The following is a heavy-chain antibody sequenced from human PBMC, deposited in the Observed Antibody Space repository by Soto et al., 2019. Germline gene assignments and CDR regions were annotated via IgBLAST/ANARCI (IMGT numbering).Heavy chain of an antibody. CDR3: ARQVIDGALAGAGSFDY. Sequence: PSETLSLTCAVYGGSFSGYYWSWIRQPPGKGLEWIGEINHSGSTNYNPSLKSRVTISVDTSKNQSSLKLSSVTAADTAVYYCARQVIDGALAGAGSFDYWGQGTLVTVSS. V-gene: IGHV4-34*01. CDR1: GGSFSGYY. J-gene: IGHJ4*02. D-gene: IGHD3-10*01. CDR2: INHSGST.